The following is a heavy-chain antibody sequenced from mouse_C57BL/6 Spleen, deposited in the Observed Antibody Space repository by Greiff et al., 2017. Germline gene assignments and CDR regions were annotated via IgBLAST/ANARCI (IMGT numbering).Heavy chain of an antibody. Sequence: QVQLQQSGAELMKPGASVKLSCTATGYTFTGYWIEWVKQRPGHGLEWIGEILPGSGSPTYHEKLKGQATFTADTASNTDYMQLSSLTTEDSAIYYGAREGGHYDGYSAWFAYWGQGTLVTVSA. CDR1: GYTFTGYW. J-gene: IGHJ3*01. CDR2: ILPGSGSP. V-gene: IGHV1-9*01. D-gene: IGHD2-3*01. CDR3: AREGGHYDGYSAWFAY.